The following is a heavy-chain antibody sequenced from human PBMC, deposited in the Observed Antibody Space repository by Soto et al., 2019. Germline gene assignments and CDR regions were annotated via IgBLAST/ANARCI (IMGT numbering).Heavy chain of an antibody. CDR1: GGSFSGYY. CDR2: INHSGST. CDR3: ARAWMYYDILTGYLYTATGAD. J-gene: IGHJ3*01. Sequence: QVQLQQWGAGLLKPSETLSLTCAVYGGSFSGYYWSWIRQPPGKGLEWIGEINHSGSTNYNPSLKSRVTISVDSSQNQFSLKLSSVTAADTAVYYCARAWMYYDILTGYLYTATGADWGQGTMVTVSS. D-gene: IGHD3-9*01. V-gene: IGHV4-34*01.